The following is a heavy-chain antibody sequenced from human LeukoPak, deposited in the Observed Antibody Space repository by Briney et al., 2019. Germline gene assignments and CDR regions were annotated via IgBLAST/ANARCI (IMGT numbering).Heavy chain of an antibody. J-gene: IGHJ4*02. Sequence: PGGSLRLSCAASGFTFSSYSMNWVRQAPGKGLEWVSLISWDGGSTYYADSVKGRFTISRDNSKNSLYLQMNSLRTEDTALYYCAKDMLSGVAVPSGGYFDYWGQGTLVTVSS. D-gene: IGHD2-15*01. V-gene: IGHV3-43*01. CDR1: GFTFSSYS. CDR3: AKDMLSGVAVPSGGYFDY. CDR2: ISWDGGST.